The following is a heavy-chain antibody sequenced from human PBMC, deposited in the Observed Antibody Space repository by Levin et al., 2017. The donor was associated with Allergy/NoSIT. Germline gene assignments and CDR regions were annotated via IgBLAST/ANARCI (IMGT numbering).Heavy chain of an antibody. Sequence: PGGSLRLSCEASGFIFSDHYMDWVRQAPGKGLEWVGRIRNKANSYTTEYAASVKGRFTISRDDSENSLYLQMNSLKTEDTAVYYCARRIVTTGGSETFVIWGQGTMVTVFS. CDR2: IRNKANSYTT. J-gene: IGHJ3*02. V-gene: IGHV3-72*01. D-gene: IGHD5-12*01. CDR1: GFIFSDHY. CDR3: ARRIVTTGGSETFVI.